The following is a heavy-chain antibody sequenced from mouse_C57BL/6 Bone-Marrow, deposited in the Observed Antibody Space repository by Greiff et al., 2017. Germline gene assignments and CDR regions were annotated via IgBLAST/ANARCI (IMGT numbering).Heavy chain of an antibody. D-gene: IGHD1-1*01. Sequence: EVQLQQSGPVLVKPGASVKMSCKASGYTFTDYYMNWVKQSHGKSLEWIGVINPYNGGTSYNQKFKGKATLTVDKSSSTAYMELNSLTSEDSAVYVYARGDYYGSSPAYWGQGTLVTVSA. CDR1: GYTFTDYY. J-gene: IGHJ3*01. CDR2: INPYNGGT. V-gene: IGHV1-19*01. CDR3: ARGDYYGSSPAY.